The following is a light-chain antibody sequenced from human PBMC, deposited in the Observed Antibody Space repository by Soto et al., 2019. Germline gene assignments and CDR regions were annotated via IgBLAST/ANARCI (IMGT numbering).Light chain of an antibody. V-gene: IGLV2-14*01. CDR2: EVS. CDR1: SSDVGGYNY. J-gene: IGLJ1*01. Sequence: QSALTQPASVSGSPGQSITISCTGTSSDVGGYNYVSWYQQYPGKAPQIMIYEVSNRPSGVSSRFSGSKSGNTASLGITGLQTGDEADYYCATWDSRLSSTVFGSGTKVTVL. CDR3: ATWDSRLSSTV.